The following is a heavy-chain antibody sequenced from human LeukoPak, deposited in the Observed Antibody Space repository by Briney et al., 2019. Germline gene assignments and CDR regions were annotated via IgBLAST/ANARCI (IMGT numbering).Heavy chain of an antibody. CDR2: ISAYNGNT. CDR3: ARDIPAAGTWYYYYGMDV. D-gene: IGHD6-13*01. Sequence: EASVKVSCKASGYTFTSYGISWVRQAPGQGLEWMGWISAYNGNTNYAQKLQGRVTMTTDTSTSTAYMELRSLRSDDTAVYYCARDIPAAGTWYYYYGMDVWGQGTTVTASS. CDR1: GYTFTSYG. J-gene: IGHJ6*02. V-gene: IGHV1-18*01.